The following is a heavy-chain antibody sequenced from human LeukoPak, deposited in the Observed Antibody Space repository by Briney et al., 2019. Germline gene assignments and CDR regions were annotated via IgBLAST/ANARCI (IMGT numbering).Heavy chain of an antibody. CDR1: GFTFSSYW. J-gene: IGHJ4*02. CDR3: ARDGGDYGDYVRY. CDR2: INSDGSST. V-gene: IGHV3-74*01. D-gene: IGHD4-17*01. Sequence: GGSLRLSCAASGFTFSSYWMHWVREAPGKGLVWVSRINSDGSSTIYADSVKGRFTISRDNAKNTLYLQMNSLRAEDTAVYYCARDGGDYGDYVRYWGQGTLVTVSS.